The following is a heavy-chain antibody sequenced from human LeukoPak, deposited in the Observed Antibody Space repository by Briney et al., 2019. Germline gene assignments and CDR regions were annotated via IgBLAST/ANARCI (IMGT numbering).Heavy chain of an antibody. D-gene: IGHD6-13*01. CDR3: ARHPGSSFLNSYYCYGMDV. Sequence: SETLSLTCTVSGGSISSYYWSWIRQPPGKGLEWIGYIYYSGSTNYNPSLKSRVTISVDTSKNQFSLKLSSVTAADTAVYYCARHPGSSFLNSYYCYGMDVWGQGTTVTVSS. V-gene: IGHV4-59*08. CDR1: GGSISSYY. J-gene: IGHJ6*02. CDR2: IYYSGST.